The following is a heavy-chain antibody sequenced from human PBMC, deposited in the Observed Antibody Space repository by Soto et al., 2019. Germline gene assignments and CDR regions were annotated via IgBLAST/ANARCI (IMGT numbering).Heavy chain of an antibody. CDR3: ARGLRLDY. CDR1: GGSINMFH. J-gene: IGHJ4*02. D-gene: IGHD5-12*01. V-gene: IGHV4-59*01. Sequence: PSETLSLTXSVSGGSINMFHWSWIRQPPGKGLEWIGYIYYTGSTNYNPSLKGRVTISVDRSKNQFSLRLSSVTAADTAVYYCARGLRLDYWGQGTLVTVSS. CDR2: IYYTGST.